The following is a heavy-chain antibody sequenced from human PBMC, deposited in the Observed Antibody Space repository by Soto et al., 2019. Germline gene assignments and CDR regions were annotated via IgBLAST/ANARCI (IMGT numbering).Heavy chain of an antibody. CDR3: ARASFYWQQLAYFDY. CDR2: ISGTGNSV. D-gene: IGHD6-13*01. Sequence: GGSLRLSCVASGFTFNSFGMSWVRQAPGKGLEWVSAISGTGNSVYYAVSVKSRITINPDTSKNQFSLQLNSVTPEDTAVYYCARASFYWQQLAYFDYWGQGTRVTVSS. CDR1: GFTFNSFG. V-gene: IGHV3-23*01. J-gene: IGHJ4*02.